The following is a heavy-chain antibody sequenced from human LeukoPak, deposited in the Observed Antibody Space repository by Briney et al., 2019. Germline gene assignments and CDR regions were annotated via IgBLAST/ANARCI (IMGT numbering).Heavy chain of an antibody. CDR1: GFTFSSYS. Sequence: PGGSLRLSCAASGFTFSSYSMNWVRQAPGKGLEWVSSISSSSSYIYYADSVKGRFTISRDNAKNSLYLQMNSLRAEDTAVYYCARQYCSGGSCYVDAFDIWGQGTMSPSLQ. J-gene: IGHJ3*02. V-gene: IGHV3-21*01. CDR3: ARQYCSGGSCYVDAFDI. D-gene: IGHD2-15*01. CDR2: ISSSSSYI.